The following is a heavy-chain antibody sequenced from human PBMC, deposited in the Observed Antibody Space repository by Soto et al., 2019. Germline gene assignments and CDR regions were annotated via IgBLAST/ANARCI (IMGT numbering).Heavy chain of an antibody. V-gene: IGHV3-23*01. CDR2: ISKSGDST. Sequence: GGSLRLSCAASGVTFTSYAMTWVRQVPGEGLQWVSSISKSGDSTYYADSVKGRFTTSRDNSKNTLYLQMNSLRAEDTAIYYCAKGSFGFDYWGLGTLVTVSS. D-gene: IGHD3-10*01. J-gene: IGHJ4*02. CDR3: AKGSFGFDY. CDR1: GVTFTSYA.